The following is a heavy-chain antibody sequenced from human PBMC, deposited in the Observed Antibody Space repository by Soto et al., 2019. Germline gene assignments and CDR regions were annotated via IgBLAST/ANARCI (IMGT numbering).Heavy chain of an antibody. CDR3: ASRDPGNSVDY. Sequence: SETLALTCAVSGGSFTSNNWWTCVRQPPGQGLEWIGEIYRTGSTNYNPSLKSRVTISLDRSENQFSLKVTSLTAADTAVYYCASRDPGNSVDYWGQGTLVTVSS. V-gene: IGHV4-4*02. D-gene: IGHD5-12*01. J-gene: IGHJ4*02. CDR1: GGSFTSNNW. CDR2: IYRTGST.